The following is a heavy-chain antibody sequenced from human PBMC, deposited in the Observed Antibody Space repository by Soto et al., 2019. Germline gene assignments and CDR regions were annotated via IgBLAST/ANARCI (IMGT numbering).Heavy chain of an antibody. D-gene: IGHD5-18*01. V-gene: IGHV3-53*04. Sequence: EVQLVESGGGLVQPGGSLRLSCAASGFTVSSNYMSWVRQAPGKGLEWVSVIYSGGSTYYADSVKGRFTISRHNSKNTLYLQMNSLRAEDTAVYYCARVSGYSYGSPIDYWGQGTLVTVSS. J-gene: IGHJ4*02. CDR1: GFTVSSNY. CDR3: ARVSGYSYGSPIDY. CDR2: IYSGGST.